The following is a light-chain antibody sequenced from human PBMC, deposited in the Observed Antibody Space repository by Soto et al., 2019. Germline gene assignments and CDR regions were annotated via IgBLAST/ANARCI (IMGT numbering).Light chain of an antibody. V-gene: IGKV1D-12*01. CDR1: QGINNW. J-gene: IGKJ4*01. Sequence: DIQMTQSPSSVYASVGDRVTITCRASQGINNWLAWYQQKPGKAPKLLIYTTSSLKSGVSSRFRGSGSGTDFTLTIRSLQPEDSATYYCQQANSFPLTFGGGTKVEIK. CDR2: TTS. CDR3: QQANSFPLT.